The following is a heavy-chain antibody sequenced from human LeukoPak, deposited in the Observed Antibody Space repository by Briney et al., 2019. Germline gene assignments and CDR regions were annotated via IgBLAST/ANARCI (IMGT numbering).Heavy chain of an antibody. CDR3: ARGDYYDSSGYYYH. CDR1: GGSISSGDYY. Sequence: PSQTLSLTRTVSGGSISSGDYYWSWIRQPPGKGLEWIGFIYYSGSTSYNPSLKSRVTISLDTSKNYFSLKLTSVTAADTAMYYCARGDYYDSSGYYYHWGQGTLVTVSS. CDR2: IYYSGST. J-gene: IGHJ5*02. V-gene: IGHV4-30-4*08. D-gene: IGHD3-22*01.